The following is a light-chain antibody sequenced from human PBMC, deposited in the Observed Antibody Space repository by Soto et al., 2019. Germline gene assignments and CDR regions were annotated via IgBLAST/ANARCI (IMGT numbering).Light chain of an antibody. V-gene: IGKV1-39*01. Sequence: DIQLTQSPSSLSPSVGDSVPITCRAGQSINTYLNWYQQKPGKAPKLLIYDASSLQSGVPSRFSGSGSGTDFTLTISSLEAEDFATYYCQQSYSTPITFGQGTRLEI. CDR1: QSINTY. CDR3: QQSYSTPIT. CDR2: DAS. J-gene: IGKJ5*01.